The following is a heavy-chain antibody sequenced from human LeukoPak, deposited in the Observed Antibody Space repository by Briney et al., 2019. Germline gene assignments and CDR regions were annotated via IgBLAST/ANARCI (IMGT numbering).Heavy chain of an antibody. V-gene: IGHV3-30-3*01. CDR3: ARDLAMIEDI. D-gene: IGHD3-22*01. J-gene: IGHJ3*02. CDR1: GFTFSSYA. Sequence: GGSLRLSCAASGFTFSSYAMHWVRQAPGKGLEWVAVISYDGSNKYYADSVKGRFTISRDNSKNTLYLQMNSLRAEDTAVYYCARDLAMIEDIWGQGTMVTVSS. CDR2: ISYDGSNK.